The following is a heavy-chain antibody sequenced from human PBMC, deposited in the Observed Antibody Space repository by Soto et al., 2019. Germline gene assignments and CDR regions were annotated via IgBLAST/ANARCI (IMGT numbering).Heavy chain of an antibody. J-gene: IGHJ6*02. Sequence: SVKVSCKASGGTFSSYAISWVRQAPGQGLEWMGGIIPIFGTANYAQKFQGRVTITADESTSTAYMELSSLRSEDTAVYYCARGPVLRFLEWLSTDYYGMDVWGQGTTVTVSS. CDR3: ARGPVLRFLEWLSTDYYGMDV. V-gene: IGHV1-69*13. CDR2: IIPIFGTA. CDR1: GGTFSSYA. D-gene: IGHD3-3*01.